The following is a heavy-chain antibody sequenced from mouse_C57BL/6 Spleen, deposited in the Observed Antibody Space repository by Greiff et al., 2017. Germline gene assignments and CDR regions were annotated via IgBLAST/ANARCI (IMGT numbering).Heavy chain of an antibody. CDR3: ARDRNYGPYFDY. CDR1: GFTFSSYA. V-gene: IGHV5-4*01. D-gene: IGHD1-1*01. J-gene: IGHJ2*01. CDR2: ISDGGSYT. Sequence: DVKLVESGGGLVKPGGSLKLSCAASGFTFSSYAMSWVRQTPEKRLEWVATISDGGSYTYYPDNVKGRFTISRDNAKNNLYLQMSHLKSEDTAMYYCARDRNYGPYFDYWGQGTTLTVSS.